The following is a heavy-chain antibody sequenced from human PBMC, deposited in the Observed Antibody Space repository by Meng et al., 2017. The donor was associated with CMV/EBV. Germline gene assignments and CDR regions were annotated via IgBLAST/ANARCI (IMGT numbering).Heavy chain of an antibody. D-gene: IGHD2-2*01. CDR2: ISAYNGNT. J-gene: IGHJ6*02. CDR3: ARPTNYCSSTSCFLNGMDV. CDR1: GYTFTSYG. V-gene: IGHV1-18*01. Sequence: ASMKVSCKASGYTFTSYGISWVRQAPGQGLEWMGWISAYNGNTNYAQKLQGRVTMTRDTSTSTVYMELSSLRSEDTAVYYCARPTNYCSSTSCFLNGMDVWGQGTTVTVSS.